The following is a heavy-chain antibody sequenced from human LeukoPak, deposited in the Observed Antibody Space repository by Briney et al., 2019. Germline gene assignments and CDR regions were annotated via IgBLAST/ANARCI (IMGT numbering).Heavy chain of an antibody. CDR3: AGALGGDAFDI. CDR1: GGSFSGYY. Sequence: SETLSLTCAVYGGSFSGYYWSWIRQPPGKGLEWIGEINHSGSTNYNPSLKSRVTTSVDTSKNQFSLKLSSVTAADTAVYYCAGALGGDAFDIWGLGTMVTVSS. D-gene: IGHD3-16*01. CDR2: INHSGST. J-gene: IGHJ3*02. V-gene: IGHV4-34*01.